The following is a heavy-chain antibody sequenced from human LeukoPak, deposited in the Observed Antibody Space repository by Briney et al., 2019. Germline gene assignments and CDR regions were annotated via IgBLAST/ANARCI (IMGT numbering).Heavy chain of an antibody. V-gene: IGHV3-49*04. CDR2: IRSKAYGGTT. CDR3: ARVPQPGGRYGDLDY. D-gene: IGHD1-26*01. CDR1: GFTFGDYA. Sequence: PGGSLRLSCTASGFTFGDYAMSWVRQAPGKGLEWVGFIRSKAYGGTTEYAASAKGRFTISRDDSKSIAFLQMNSLKTEDTALYYCARVPQPGGRYGDLDYWGQGTLVTVSS. J-gene: IGHJ4*02.